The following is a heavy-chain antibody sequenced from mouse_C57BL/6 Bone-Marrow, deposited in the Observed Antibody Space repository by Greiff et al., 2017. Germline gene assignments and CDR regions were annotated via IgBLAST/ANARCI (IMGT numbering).Heavy chain of an antibody. J-gene: IGHJ4*01. CDR3: AKLRRDAMDY. Sequence: EVQLVESGGGLVKPGASLKLSCAASGFTFSDYGMHWVSQAPEKGLEWVGYISSGSSTIYYADTVKGRFTLSRDNAKHTLFLQLPSLTSEDTAMYYCAKLRRDAMDYWGQGTSVTVSS. D-gene: IGHD2-4*01. V-gene: IGHV5-17*01. CDR1: GFTFSDYG. CDR2: ISSGSSTI.